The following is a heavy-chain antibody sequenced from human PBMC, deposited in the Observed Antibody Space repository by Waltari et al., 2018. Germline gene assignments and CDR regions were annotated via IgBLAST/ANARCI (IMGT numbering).Heavy chain of an antibody. Sequence: EVQLVESGGGLVQPGGSLRLSCEASGFTFSRYWRSWVRQTPGKGLEWVAKINYDGRQKYYVDSVKDRFAISRDNAKNSVYLQMNSLRVEDTAIYYCAKSRGFEYWGQGALITVSS. V-gene: IGHV3-7*01. CDR3: AKSRGFEY. J-gene: IGHJ4*02. CDR2: INYDGRQK. CDR1: GFTFSRYW. D-gene: IGHD3-10*01.